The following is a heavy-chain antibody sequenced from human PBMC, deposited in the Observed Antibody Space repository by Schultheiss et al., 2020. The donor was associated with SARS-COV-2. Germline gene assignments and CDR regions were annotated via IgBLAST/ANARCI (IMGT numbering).Heavy chain of an antibody. CDR1: GGSMGPFY. CDR2: IYYSGGT. CDR3: ARGSIFGVVLSYYYYMDV. V-gene: IGHV4-59*01. J-gene: IGHJ6*03. Sequence: SETLSLTCTVSGGSMGPFYWSWIRQPPGKGLEWIGYIYYSGGTNYNPSLKSRVAISVDTSKNQFSLKLSSVTAADTAVYYCARGSIFGVVLSYYYYMDVWGKGTTVTVSS. D-gene: IGHD3-3*01.